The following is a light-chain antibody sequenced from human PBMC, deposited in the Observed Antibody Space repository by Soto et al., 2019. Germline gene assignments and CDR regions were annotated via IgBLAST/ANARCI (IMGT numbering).Light chain of an antibody. Sequence: EIVLTQSPGTLSLSPGERATLSCRASQSVSSNYLAWYQQKPGQAPRLLIYGASSRAPGIPDRFGGSGSGTDFALTISRLEPEDFAMYYCQQYGNSAPITFGQGTRLEIE. V-gene: IGKV3-20*01. J-gene: IGKJ5*01. CDR2: GAS. CDR3: QQYGNSAPIT. CDR1: QSVSSNY.